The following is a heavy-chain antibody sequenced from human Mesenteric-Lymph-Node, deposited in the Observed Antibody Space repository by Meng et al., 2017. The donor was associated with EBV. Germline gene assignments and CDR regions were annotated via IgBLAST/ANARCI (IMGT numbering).Heavy chain of an antibody. CDR3: ATYHSDSSGPMDY. CDR1: GGTFSTFA. Sequence: QGQLVQSGAGMKKPGSSVKVSCNTSGGTFSTFASSWVRQAPGQGLEWVGIFTPLLDITNYAQRFRGRVTISADASTSTTYLEFSSLKSEDTAMYYCATYHSDSSGPMDYWGQGTLVTVSS. V-gene: IGHV1-69*18. J-gene: IGHJ4*02. CDR2: FTPLLDIT. D-gene: IGHD3-22*01.